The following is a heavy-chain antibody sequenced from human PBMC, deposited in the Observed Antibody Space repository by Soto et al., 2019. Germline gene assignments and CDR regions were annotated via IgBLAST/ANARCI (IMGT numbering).Heavy chain of an antibody. CDR2: IIPIFGTA. Sequence: GAAVKVSCKASGGTFSSDAISWVRQAPGQGLEWMGGIIPIFGTANYAQKFQGRVTITADESTSTAYMELSSLRSEDTAVYYCAREIGVVRGPLYYYYYGRDVWGQGPTVTVS. CDR1: GGTFSSDA. V-gene: IGHV1-69*01. CDR3: AREIGVVRGPLYYYYYGRDV. D-gene: IGHD3-10*01. J-gene: IGHJ6*02.